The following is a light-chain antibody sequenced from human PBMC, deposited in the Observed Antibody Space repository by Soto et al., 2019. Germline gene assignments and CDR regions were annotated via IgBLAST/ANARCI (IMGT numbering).Light chain of an antibody. Sequence: IHLTQSPSSLSASVGDRVTITCRASQGIGSYLAWYQQKPGEAPKLLIFAASTLQSGVPSRFSGSGSGTDFTLTISSLQPEDFATYYCLQSYRTPLTFGGGTKVDI. V-gene: IGKV1-39*01. CDR3: LQSYRTPLT. CDR2: AAS. J-gene: IGKJ4*01. CDR1: QGIGSY.